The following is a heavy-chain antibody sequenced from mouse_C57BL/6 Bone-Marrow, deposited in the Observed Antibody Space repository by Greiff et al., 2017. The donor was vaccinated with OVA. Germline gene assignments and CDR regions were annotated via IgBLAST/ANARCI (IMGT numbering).Heavy chain of an antibody. V-gene: IGHV1-82*01. Sequence: QVHVKQSGPELVKPGASVKISCKASGYAFSSSWMNWVKQRPGKGLEWIGRIYPGDGDTNYNGKFKGKATLTADKSSSTAYMQLSSLTSEDSAVYFCARRWAFDYWGQGTTLTVSS. CDR3: ARRWAFDY. J-gene: IGHJ2*01. CDR1: GYAFSSSW. CDR2: IYPGDGDT. D-gene: IGHD1-1*02.